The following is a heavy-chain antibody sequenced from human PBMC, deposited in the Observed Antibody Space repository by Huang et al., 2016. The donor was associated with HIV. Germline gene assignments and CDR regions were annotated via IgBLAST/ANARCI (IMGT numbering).Heavy chain of an antibody. Sequence: QVQLVQSGAEVKRTGASVKVSCKDSGYSFPGHFIHWVRKAPGQGLGWSGRIDPTSGAINWASRVQGRVSMTRDKSIGTAYMELSGLRSDDTAVFFCAREAWASGVAHYFDYWGPGTLVTVSS. V-gene: IGHV1-2*06. J-gene: IGHJ4*02. CDR3: AREAWASGVAHYFDY. CDR2: IDPTSGAI. CDR1: GYSFPGHF. D-gene: IGHD3-10*01.